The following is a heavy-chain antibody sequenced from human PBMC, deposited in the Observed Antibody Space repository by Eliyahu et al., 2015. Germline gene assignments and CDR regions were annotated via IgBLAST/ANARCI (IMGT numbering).Heavy chain of an antibody. V-gene: IGHV1-2*02. CDR2: INPNGGGT. Sequence: QVQLVQSGAEVKNPGDSVTVSXXSSGYXLXXFYXXWARXAPGQGLEWMGWINPNGGGTHFEEKFRGKVTMTRDTSINTAYMEMTSLRSDDTAVYYCARERSQCSGGTCHRRTFDPWGQGTLVTVSS. D-gene: IGHD2-15*01. CDR3: ARERSQCSGGTCHRRTFDP. J-gene: IGHJ5*02. CDR1: GYXLXXFY.